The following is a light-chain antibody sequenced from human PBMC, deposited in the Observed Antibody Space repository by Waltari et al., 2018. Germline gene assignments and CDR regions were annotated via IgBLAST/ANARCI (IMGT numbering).Light chain of an antibody. CDR2: KAS. J-gene: IGKJ2*03. CDR3: QRYKSYSQTS. CDR1: QSISSW. V-gene: IGKV1-5*03. Sequence: DIQMTQSPSTLPASVGDRVTITCRASQSISSWLAWYQQKPGKAPKLLIYKASNLESGVPSRFSGSESGTEFTLTISSLQPDDVATYYCQRYKSYSQTSFGQGTKLEIK.